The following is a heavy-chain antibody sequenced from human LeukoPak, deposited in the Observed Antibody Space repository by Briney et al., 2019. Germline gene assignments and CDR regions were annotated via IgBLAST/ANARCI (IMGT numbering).Heavy chain of an antibody. D-gene: IGHD3-9*01. Sequence: GGSLRLSCAASGFTFSNYWMSWVRQAPGKGLEWVANIKEDGSEKSYVGSVKGRFTMSRDNAKNSLYLQMNSLRVEDTAVYYCARALTYYDISTGYLYFDYWGQGTLVTVSP. CDR3: ARALTYYDISTGYLYFDY. J-gene: IGHJ4*02. V-gene: IGHV3-7*01. CDR2: IKEDGSEK. CDR1: GFTFSNYW.